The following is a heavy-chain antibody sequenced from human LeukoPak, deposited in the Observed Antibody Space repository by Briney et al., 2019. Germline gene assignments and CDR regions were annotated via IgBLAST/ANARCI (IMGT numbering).Heavy chain of an antibody. CDR3: AKDFYSSSSDLFDY. J-gene: IGHJ4*02. V-gene: IGHV3-23*01. D-gene: IGHD6-6*01. CDR2: ISGSGGST. CDR1: GFPFSSYW. Sequence: GGSLRLSCVASGFPFSSYWMTWVRQAPGKGLEWVSAISGSGGSTYYADSVKGRFTISRDNSKNTLYLQMNSLRAEDTAVYYCAKDFYSSSSDLFDYWGQGTLVTVSS.